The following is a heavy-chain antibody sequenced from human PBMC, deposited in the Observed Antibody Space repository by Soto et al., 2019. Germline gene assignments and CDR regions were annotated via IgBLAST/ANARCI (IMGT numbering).Heavy chain of an antibody. CDR3: AGYIAASGTYYLDF. D-gene: IGHD6-13*01. J-gene: IGHJ4*02. CDR1: RGAMINYY. Sequence: SETLSLTSTVSRGAMINYYWSWIRQPPGKGLEWIGYIHYSASTNYNPSLKSRVTISVDTSKNQFSLKLSSVTAADAAVYYCAGYIAASGTYYLDFWGQGTLVTVSS. V-gene: IGHV4-59*01. CDR2: IHYSAST.